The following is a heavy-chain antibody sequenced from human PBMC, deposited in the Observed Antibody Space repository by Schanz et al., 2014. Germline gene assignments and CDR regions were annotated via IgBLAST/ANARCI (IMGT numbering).Heavy chain of an antibody. CDR3: ARIGGSVFDY. V-gene: IGHV3-11*05. D-gene: IGHD3-10*01. CDR1: GFTFSDYW. Sequence: VQLVESGGGLVQPGGSLRLSCTASGFTFSDYWMSWVRQAPGKGLEWLSYISDSGTYTNYADSVKGRFTISRDNAKSSLYLQMNSLRAEDTAVYYCARIGGSVFDYWAQGTLXTVSS. CDR2: ISDSGTYT. J-gene: IGHJ4*02.